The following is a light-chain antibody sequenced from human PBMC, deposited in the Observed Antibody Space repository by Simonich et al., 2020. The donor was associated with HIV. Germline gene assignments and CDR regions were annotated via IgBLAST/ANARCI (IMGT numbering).Light chain of an antibody. CDR2: LEGSGSY. V-gene: IGLV4-60*03. CDR3: QTWGTGIHV. CDR1: SGHSSYI. Sequence: QPVLTQSSSASASLGSSVKLTCTLSSGHSSYIIAWHQQQPGKAPRYLMKLEGSGSYNKGSGVPDRFSGSSSGADRYLTISNLQSEDEADYYCQTWGTGIHVFGGGTKLTVL. J-gene: IGLJ3*02.